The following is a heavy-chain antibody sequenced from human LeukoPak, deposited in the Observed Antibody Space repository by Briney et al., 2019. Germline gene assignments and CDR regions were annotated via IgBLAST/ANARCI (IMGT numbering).Heavy chain of an antibody. V-gene: IGHV4-30-2*01. D-gene: IGHD6-6*01. CDR3: ARSSHAFDI. CDR1: GGSISSGHYS. CDR2: IYHSGRT. Sequence: SETLSLTCAVSGGSISSGHYSWKWIRQPPGKGLEWIGYIYHSGRTYYKPTLKSRVTISVDRSKNQSSLKLNSVTAADTALYYCARSSHAFDIWGQGTMVTVSS. J-gene: IGHJ3*02.